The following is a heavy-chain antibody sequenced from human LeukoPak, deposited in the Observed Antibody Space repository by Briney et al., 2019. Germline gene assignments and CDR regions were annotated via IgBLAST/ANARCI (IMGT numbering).Heavy chain of an antibody. D-gene: IGHD1-26*01. CDR1: GGSLSSYY. J-gene: IGHJ2*01. Sequence: PSETLSLTCTVSGGSLSSYYWSWIRQPPGKGLEWIGYIYYSGSTNYNPSLKSRVTISVDTSKNQFSLKRSSVTAADTAVYYCARPGGSHRSGYFDLWGRGTLVTVSS. CDR3: ARPGGSHRSGYFDL. CDR2: IYYSGST. V-gene: IGHV4-59*08.